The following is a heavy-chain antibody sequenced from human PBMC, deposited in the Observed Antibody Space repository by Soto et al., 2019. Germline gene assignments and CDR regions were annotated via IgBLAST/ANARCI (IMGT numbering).Heavy chain of an antibody. V-gene: IGHV5-51*01. D-gene: IGHD6-13*01. CDR3: ARSPRSSPYFDY. J-gene: IGHJ4*02. CDR1: GYTFSNFW. Sequence: GESLKISCQCSGYTFSNFWIAWVRQLPGKGLEYMGIIYPGDSETRYSPSFHGKVTISADRSIGTAYLQWSSLEASDSAFYFCARSPRSSPYFDYWGPGALVTVSS. CDR2: IYPGDSET.